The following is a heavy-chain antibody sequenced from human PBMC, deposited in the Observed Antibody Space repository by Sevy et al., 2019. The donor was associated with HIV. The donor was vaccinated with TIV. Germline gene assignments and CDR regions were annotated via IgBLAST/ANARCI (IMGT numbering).Heavy chain of an antibody. J-gene: IGHJ4*02. D-gene: IGHD2-15*01. Sequence: GGSLRLSCTASGFTFGDYAMSWFRQAPGKGLEWVGFIRSKAYGGTTEYAASVKGRFTISRDDSKSIAYLQMNSLKTEDTAVYYCTRGKGRYCSGGSRYLPFDYWGQGTLVTVSS. CDR3: TRGKGRYCSGGSRYLPFDY. CDR1: GFTFGDYA. CDR2: IRSKAYGGTT. V-gene: IGHV3-49*03.